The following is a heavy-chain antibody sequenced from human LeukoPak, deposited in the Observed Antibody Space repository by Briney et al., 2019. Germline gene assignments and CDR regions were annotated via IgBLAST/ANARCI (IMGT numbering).Heavy chain of an antibody. CDR2: ISSSSSYI. CDR1: GFIFSSYS. V-gene: IGHV3-21*01. J-gene: IGHJ4*02. D-gene: IGHD6-13*01. CDR3: ARDIGSSWPAYFDY. Sequence: GGSLRLSCAASGFIFSSYSMNWVRQAPGKGLEWVSSISSSSSYIYYADSVKGRFTISRDNAKNSLYLQMNSLRAEDTAVYYCARDIGSSWPAYFDYWGQGTLVTVSS.